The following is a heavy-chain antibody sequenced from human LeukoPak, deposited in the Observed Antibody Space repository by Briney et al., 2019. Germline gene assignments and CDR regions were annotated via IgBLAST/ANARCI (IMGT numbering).Heavy chain of an antibody. CDR2: IKQDGSEK. J-gene: IGHJ4*02. CDR1: GLTFSSYW. V-gene: IGHV3-7*01. Sequence: GGSLRLSCAASGLTFSSYWMSWVRQAPGEGLEWVANIKQDGSEKYYVDSVKGRFTISRDNAKNSLYLQMNSLRAEDTAVYYCARDGRSGSYYRSYWGQGTLVTVSS. CDR3: ARDGRSGSYYRSY. D-gene: IGHD3-10*01.